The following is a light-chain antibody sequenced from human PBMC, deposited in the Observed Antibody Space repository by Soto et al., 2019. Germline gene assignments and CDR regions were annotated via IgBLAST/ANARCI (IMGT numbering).Light chain of an antibody. J-gene: IGKJ1*01. CDR3: HQYNDWPRGT. Sequence: EIVMTQSPATLSVSPGERATLSCRASQSISSYLAWYQQKPGQAPRLLIYGASTRATDIPARFSGGGSGTEFTLTISSLQSEDFAVYYCHQYNDWPRGTFGQGTMVDIK. CDR2: GAS. CDR1: QSISSY. V-gene: IGKV3-15*01.